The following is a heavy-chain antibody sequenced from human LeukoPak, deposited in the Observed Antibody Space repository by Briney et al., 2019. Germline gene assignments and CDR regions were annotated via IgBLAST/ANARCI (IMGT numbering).Heavy chain of an antibody. CDR2: INHSGST. Sequence: PSETLSLTCAVYGGSFSGYYWSWIRQPPGKGLEWIGEINHSGSTNYNPSLKSRVTISVDTSKNQFSLKLSSVTAADTAVYYCARGPFRIAAAGPRAFDIWGQGTMVTVSS. CDR1: GGSFSGYY. D-gene: IGHD6-13*01. CDR3: ARGPFRIAAAGPRAFDI. J-gene: IGHJ3*02. V-gene: IGHV4-34*01.